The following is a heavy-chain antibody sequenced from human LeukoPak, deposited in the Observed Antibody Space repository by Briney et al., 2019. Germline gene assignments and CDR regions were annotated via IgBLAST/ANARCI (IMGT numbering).Heavy chain of an antibody. Sequence: PGGSLRLSCAASGFTFSSYWMHWVRQAPGKGLVWVSRINRDGSSTSYADSVKGRVTISRDNAKNTLYLQMQSLRAEDTAVYYCPSDFGGGSNAFDIRGQGTMVTVSS. V-gene: IGHV3-74*01. J-gene: IGHJ3*02. D-gene: IGHD3-3*01. CDR2: INRDGSST. CDR1: GFTFSSYW. CDR3: PSDFGGGSNAFDI.